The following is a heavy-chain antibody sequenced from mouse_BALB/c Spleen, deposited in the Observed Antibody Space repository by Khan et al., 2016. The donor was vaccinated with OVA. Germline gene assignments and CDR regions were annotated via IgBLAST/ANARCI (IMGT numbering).Heavy chain of an antibody. V-gene: IGHV1S135*01. CDR3: ARSGYGGFSY. D-gene: IGHD1-2*01. CDR2: INPYNGGT. CDR1: GYSFTDYT. J-gene: IGHJ3*01. Sequence: EVQLQESGPELVKPGASMKISCKASGYSFTDYTMNWVKQSHGKSLEWIGLINPYNGGTSDNQKFKGKATLTVDKSSSTVYMELLSLTSGDSAVYCCARSGYGGFSYWGQGTLVTVSA.